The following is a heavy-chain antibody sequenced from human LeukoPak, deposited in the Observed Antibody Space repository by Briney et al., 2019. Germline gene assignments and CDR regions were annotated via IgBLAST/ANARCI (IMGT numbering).Heavy chain of an antibody. V-gene: IGHV4-34*01. D-gene: IGHD3-3*01. J-gene: IGHJ3*02. CDR3: ARGSLQPFLEWLLCEDAFDM. CDR2: INHSGST. Sequence: SETLSLTCAVYGGSFSGYYWSWIRQPPGKGLEWIGEINHSGSTNYNPSLKSRVTISVDTSKNQFSLTLSSVTAADTAVYYCARGSLQPFLEWLLCEDAFDMGGQGPMDSVYS. CDR1: GGSFSGYY.